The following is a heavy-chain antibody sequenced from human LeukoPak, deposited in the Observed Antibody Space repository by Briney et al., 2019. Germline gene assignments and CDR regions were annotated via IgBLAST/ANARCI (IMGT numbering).Heavy chain of an antibody. CDR2: IFYSGST. V-gene: IGHV4-59*01. CDR3: ARTGSTVTMLYPFDH. CDR1: GGSISSYY. J-gene: IGHJ4*02. D-gene: IGHD4-17*01. Sequence: PSETLSLTCTVSGGSISSYYWSWIRQPPGKGLEWIGYIFYSGSTNYNPSLKSRVTISVDTSKNQFSLTLSSVTAADTAVYYCARTGSTVTMLYPFDHWGQGTLVTVSS.